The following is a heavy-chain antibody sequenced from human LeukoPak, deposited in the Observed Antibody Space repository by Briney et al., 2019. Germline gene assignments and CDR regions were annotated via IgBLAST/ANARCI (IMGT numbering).Heavy chain of an antibody. D-gene: IGHD3-10*01. CDR1: GHTFTGYY. CDR3: ARDPYGSGSYYGDAFDI. V-gene: IGHV1-2*02. Sequence: ASVKLSCKASGHTFTGYYMHWVRQAPGQGLEWMWWINPNSGGTNYAQKSQGRVTMTRDTSISTAYMELSRLRSDDTAVYYCARDPYGSGSYYGDAFDIWGQGTMVTVSS. J-gene: IGHJ3*02. CDR2: INPNSGGT.